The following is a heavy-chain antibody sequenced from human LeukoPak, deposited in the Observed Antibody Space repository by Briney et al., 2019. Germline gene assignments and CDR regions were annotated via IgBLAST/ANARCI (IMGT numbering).Heavy chain of an antibody. CDR2: IYTSGST. Sequence: TTSETLCLTCTVSGGSISSGSYCWSWIRQPAGKGLEWIGRIYTSGSTNYNPSLKSRVTISVDTSKNQFSLKLSSVTAADTAVYYCARSDDSSGYYYDYFDYWGQGTLVTVSS. CDR1: GGSISSGSYC. V-gene: IGHV4-61*02. D-gene: IGHD3-22*01. CDR3: ARSDDSSGYYYDYFDY. J-gene: IGHJ4*02.